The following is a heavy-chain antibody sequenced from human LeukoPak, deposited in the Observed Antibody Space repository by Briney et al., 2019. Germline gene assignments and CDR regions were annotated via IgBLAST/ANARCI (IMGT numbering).Heavy chain of an antibody. J-gene: IGHJ3*02. V-gene: IGHV4-39*01. CDR3: ASYSSSWYRDAFDI. CDR2: ISYSGTT. CDR1: DDSISSSSHF. D-gene: IGHD6-13*01. Sequence: SETLSLTCTVSDDSISSSSHFWGWIRQPPGKGLEWIGSISYSGTTYYNPSLKSRVTISVDTSKNRFSLNLSSVTAADTAVYYCASYSSSWYRDAFDIWGQGTMVTVSS.